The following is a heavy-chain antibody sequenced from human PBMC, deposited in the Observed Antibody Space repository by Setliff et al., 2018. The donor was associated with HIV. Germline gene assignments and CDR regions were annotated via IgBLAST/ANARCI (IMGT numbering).Heavy chain of an antibody. V-gene: IGHV4-59*08. Sequence: SETLSLTCTISGGFISNHYWNWIRQPPGKGLEWIGSTHYSGSSYYSPSLKSRVTISLDTSKNQFSLKLSSVTAADTAVYYCARSLWLGDIQHWGQGTLVTVSS. J-gene: IGHJ1*01. CDR1: GGFISNHY. CDR2: THYSGSS. CDR3: ARSLWLGDIQH. D-gene: IGHD2-21*01.